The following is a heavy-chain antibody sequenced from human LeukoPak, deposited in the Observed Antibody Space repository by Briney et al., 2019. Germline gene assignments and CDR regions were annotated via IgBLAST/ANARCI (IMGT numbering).Heavy chain of an antibody. D-gene: IGHD2-2*01. CDR1: GFTFGDYA. Sequence: PGGSLRLSCTASGFTFGDYAMSWVRQAPGKGLEWVGFIRSKAYGGTTEYAASVKGRFTISRDDSKSIAYLQMNSLKTEDTAVYYCTRRYGMPGYWGQGTLVTVSS. CDR3: TRRYGMPGY. J-gene: IGHJ4*02. CDR2: IRSKAYGGTT. V-gene: IGHV3-49*04.